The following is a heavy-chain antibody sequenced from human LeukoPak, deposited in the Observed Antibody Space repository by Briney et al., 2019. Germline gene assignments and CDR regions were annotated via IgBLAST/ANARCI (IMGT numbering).Heavy chain of an antibody. J-gene: IGHJ4*02. Sequence: GGSLRPSCAASGFTFSGSAMHWVRQASGKGLEWVGRIRSKANSYATAYAASVKGRFTIPRDDSKNTAYLQMNSLKTEDTAVYYCTRRWDSSGYFLPLDYWGQGTLVTVSS. CDR2: IRSKANSYAT. CDR3: TRRWDSSGYFLPLDY. V-gene: IGHV3-73*01. CDR1: GFTFSGSA. D-gene: IGHD3-22*01.